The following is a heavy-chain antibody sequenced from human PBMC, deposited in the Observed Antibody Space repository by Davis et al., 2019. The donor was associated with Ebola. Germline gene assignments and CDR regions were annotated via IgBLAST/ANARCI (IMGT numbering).Heavy chain of an antibody. CDR2: ISSSSSYI. V-gene: IGHV3-21*01. J-gene: IGHJ4*02. CDR1: GFTFSSYS. D-gene: IGHD3-3*01. CDR3: ARGTDYDFWSGLHY. Sequence: GESLKISCAASGFTFSSYSMNWVRQAPGKGLEWVSSISSSSSYIYYADSVKGRFTISRDNAKNSLYLQMNSLRAEDTAVYYCARGTDYDFWSGLHYWGQGTLVTVSS.